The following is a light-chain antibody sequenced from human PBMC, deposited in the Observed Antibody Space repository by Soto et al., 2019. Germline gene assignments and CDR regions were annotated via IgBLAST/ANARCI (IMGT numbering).Light chain of an antibody. V-gene: IGKV3-20*01. CDR2: AAS. J-gene: IGKJ3*01. CDR3: QQYGDLPFT. Sequence: EVVLTQSPGTLSLSPGERVALSCRASQSVTINPLAWYQQKFGQTPRLLIYAASTRASGIPDRFSGSGSGTDFVLTISRLEPEDFAVYYCQQYGDLPFTFGPGTKVDLK. CDR1: QSVTINP.